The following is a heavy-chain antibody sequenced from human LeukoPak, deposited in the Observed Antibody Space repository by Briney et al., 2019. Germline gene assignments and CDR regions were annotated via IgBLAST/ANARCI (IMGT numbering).Heavy chain of an antibody. CDR1: GGTFNNSA. CDR3: ARDHYYGSGSYHIDY. V-gene: IGHV1-69*05. CDR2: IMPLFGTA. D-gene: IGHD3-10*01. J-gene: IGHJ4*02. Sequence: GASVKVSCKTSGGTFNNSAISWVRQAPGQGLEWLGGIMPLFGTAGYAQKFQGRVTITKDESTGTVYLELTSLTSDDTAVYYCARDHYYGSGSYHIDYWGQGTLVTVSS.